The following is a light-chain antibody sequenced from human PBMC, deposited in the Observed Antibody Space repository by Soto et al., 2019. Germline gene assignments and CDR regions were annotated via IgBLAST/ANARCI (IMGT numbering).Light chain of an antibody. J-gene: IGKJ4*02. Sequence: EIVLTQSPGTLSLSRVGIARRAFMASQSITRHLAWDRQQPGQAPTPSIHNAADTATATPARVRCSGCGTDFALTISSLEPEDDGVDDCQRQSNGPPGTFGRGTKVDIK. CDR1: QSITRH. CDR3: QRQSNGPPGT. V-gene: IGKV3-11*01. CDR2: NAA.